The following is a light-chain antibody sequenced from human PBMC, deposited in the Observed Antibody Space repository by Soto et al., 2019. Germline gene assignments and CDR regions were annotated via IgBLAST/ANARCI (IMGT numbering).Light chain of an antibody. V-gene: IGLV2-14*01. CDR3: NSFTSSNTWV. Sequence: QSVLTQPASVSGSPGQSITISCTGTSSDVGGYKYVSWYQQHPGKAPKLMIYEVTKRPSGVSNRFSGSKSGNTASLTISGLQTEDEADYYCNSFTSSNTWVFGGGTKLTVL. J-gene: IGLJ3*02. CDR2: EVT. CDR1: SSDVGGYKY.